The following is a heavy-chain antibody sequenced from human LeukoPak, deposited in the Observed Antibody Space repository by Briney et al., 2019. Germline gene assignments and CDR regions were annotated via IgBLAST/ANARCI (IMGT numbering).Heavy chain of an antibody. D-gene: IGHD2-15*01. Sequence: GGSLRLSCVASGFTFSNYWMSWVRQVPGKGLEWVANIKQDGREKYYMDSVKGRFTISRDNAKNSVYLQMNSLGPDDTAIYYCVKDPLPQYFRGGETLLDYWGQGALVSVSS. V-gene: IGHV3-7*03. CDR1: GFTFSNYW. CDR2: IKQDGREK. CDR3: VKDPLPQYFRGGETLLDY. J-gene: IGHJ4*02.